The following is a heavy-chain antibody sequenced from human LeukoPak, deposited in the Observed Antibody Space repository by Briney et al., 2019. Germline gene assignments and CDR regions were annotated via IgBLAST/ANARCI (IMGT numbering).Heavy chain of an antibody. J-gene: IGHJ4*02. V-gene: IGHV4-31*03. CDR3: VRDNDPGAFDY. CDR2: IYYRGST. CDR1: GGSINSGGYY. D-gene: IGHD3-10*02. Sequence: PPQTLSLTCTVSGGSINSGGYYWSWIRQHPGKGLEWIGYIYYRGSTYYNPSLKSRVTISVDTSKIQFSLKLSSVTAADTAVYYCVRDNDPGAFDYWGQGTLVTVSS.